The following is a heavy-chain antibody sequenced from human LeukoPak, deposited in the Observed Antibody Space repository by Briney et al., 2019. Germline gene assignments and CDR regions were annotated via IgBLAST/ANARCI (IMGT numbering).Heavy chain of an antibody. CDR3: ARALYLDSSGYYPGLDY. V-gene: IGHV1-18*01. Sequence: ASVKVSCKASGDTFGSYAISWVRQAPGQGLEWMGWISAYNTDTKFAQKFQGRVTLTLDSSRTAYMEMSNLRSDDTAVYYCARALYLDSSGYYPGLDYWGQGTPVTVSS. CDR2: ISAYNTDT. J-gene: IGHJ4*02. CDR1: GDTFGSYA. D-gene: IGHD3-22*01.